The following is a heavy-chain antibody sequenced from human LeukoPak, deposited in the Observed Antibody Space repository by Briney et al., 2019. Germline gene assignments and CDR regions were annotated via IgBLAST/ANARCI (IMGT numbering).Heavy chain of an antibody. J-gene: IGHJ4*02. Sequence: GGSLRLSCAASGFTFSSYSMHWVRRAPGKGLEWVALTSYDGSNKYHADSVKGRFTISRDNSKNTLYLQMNSLRAEDTAVYYCARATNYYHDSSGYAPDFDYWGQGTLVTVSS. V-gene: IGHV3-30*04. CDR2: TSYDGSNK. CDR1: GFTFSSYS. CDR3: ARATNYYHDSSGYAPDFDY. D-gene: IGHD3-22*01.